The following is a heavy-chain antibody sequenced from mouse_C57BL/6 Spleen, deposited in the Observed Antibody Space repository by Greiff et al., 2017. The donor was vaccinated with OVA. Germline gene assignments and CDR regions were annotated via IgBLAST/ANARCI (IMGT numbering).Heavy chain of an antibody. J-gene: IGHJ4*01. CDR2: IDPSDSYT. V-gene: IGHV1-69*01. CDR3: ARRYYYAMGY. Sequence: VKLQQPGAELVMPGASVKLSCKASGYTFTSYWMHWVKQRPGQGLEWIGEIDPSDSYTNYNQKIKGQFTLTVDKSSSTAYMQLSSLKSEDSAVYYCARRYYYAMGYWGQGASVTVSS. CDR1: GYTFTSYW.